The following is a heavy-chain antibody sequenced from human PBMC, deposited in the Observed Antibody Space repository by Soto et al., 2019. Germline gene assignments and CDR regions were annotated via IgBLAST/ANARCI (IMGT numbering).Heavy chain of an antibody. CDR1: GFTFSSYA. Sequence: PGGSLRLSCAASGFTFSSYAMNWARQAPGKGLEWVSVISGSGGSTYYADSVKGRFTISRDNSKNTLYLQMNSLRAEDTAVYYCARRGSGSYFDYWGQGTLVTVSS. CDR2: ISGSGGST. J-gene: IGHJ4*02. CDR3: ARRGSGSYFDY. V-gene: IGHV3-23*01. D-gene: IGHD1-26*01.